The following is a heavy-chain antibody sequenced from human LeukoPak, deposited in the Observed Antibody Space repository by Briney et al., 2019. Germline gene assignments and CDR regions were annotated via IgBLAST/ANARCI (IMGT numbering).Heavy chain of an antibody. V-gene: IGHV4-59*01. J-gene: IGHJ4*02. D-gene: IGHD3-22*01. Sequence: SETLSLTCTVSGGSISSYYLSWVRQPPGKGLEWIGYIYYSGGTNYNPSLKSRVTISVDTSKNQFSLKLSSVTAADTAVYYCARFYYDTSAYYYVLDYWGQGILVTVSS. CDR2: IYYSGGT. CDR3: ARFYYDTSAYYYVLDY. CDR1: GGSISSYY.